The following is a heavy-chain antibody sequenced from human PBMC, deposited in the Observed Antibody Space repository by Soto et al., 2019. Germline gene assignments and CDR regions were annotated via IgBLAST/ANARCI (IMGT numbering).Heavy chain of an antibody. CDR1: GYTFTGYY. J-gene: IGHJ6*02. Sequence: ASVKVSCKASGYTFTGYYMHWVRQAPGQGLELMGWINPNSGGTNYAQKFQGRVTITADESTSTAYMELSSLRSEDTAVYYCARAAAAGTRDYYYYYGMDVWGQGTTVTVYS. V-gene: IGHV1-2*02. D-gene: IGHD6-13*01. CDR3: ARAAAAGTRDYYYYYGMDV. CDR2: INPNSGGT.